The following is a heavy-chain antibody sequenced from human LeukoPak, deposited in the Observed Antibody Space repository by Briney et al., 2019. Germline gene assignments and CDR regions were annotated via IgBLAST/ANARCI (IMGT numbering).Heavy chain of an antibody. Sequence: GGSLRLSCAASGFTFSTYAMSWVRQTPGKGLEWVSSIAGSDAGTYFADSVKGRFTISRDNGKNSVYLQMDSLRPGDTAVYDCASGDHGDYEVYWGQGTLVTVSS. V-gene: IGHV3-23*01. CDR1: GFTFSTYA. CDR2: IAGSDAGT. CDR3: ASGDHGDYEVY. D-gene: IGHD4-17*01. J-gene: IGHJ4*02.